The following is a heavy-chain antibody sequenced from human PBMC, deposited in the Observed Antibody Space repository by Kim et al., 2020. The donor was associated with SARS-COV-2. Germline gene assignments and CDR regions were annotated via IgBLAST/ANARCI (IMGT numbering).Heavy chain of an antibody. D-gene: IGHD2-2*01. J-gene: IGHJ4*02. CDR3: AKDIMYCSSTTCLGSAFDC. Sequence: GGSLRLSCAASGFTFGDYAMHWVRQAPGKGLEWVSGISSNSARVGYVDSVKVRFTISRDNTKNSLYLQMNSLIPEDTALYYCAKDIMYCSSTTCLGSAFDCRGQGTLVTVSS. CDR1: GFTFGDYA. V-gene: IGHV3-9*01. CDR2: ISSNSARV.